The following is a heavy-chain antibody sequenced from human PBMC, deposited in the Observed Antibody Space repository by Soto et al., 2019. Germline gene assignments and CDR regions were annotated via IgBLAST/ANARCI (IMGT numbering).Heavy chain of an antibody. J-gene: IGHJ4*02. CDR1: GYTFTSYA. CDR2: INAGNGNT. V-gene: IGHV1-3*05. D-gene: IGHD4-17*01. CDR3: ASESYGGEFDY. Sequence: QVQLVQSGAEEKKPGASVKVSCKASGYTFTSYAMHWVRQAPGQRLEWMGWINAGNGNTKYSQKFQGRVTITRDTSASTAYMERSSLRSEDTALYCWASESYGGEFDYWGQGTLVTVSS.